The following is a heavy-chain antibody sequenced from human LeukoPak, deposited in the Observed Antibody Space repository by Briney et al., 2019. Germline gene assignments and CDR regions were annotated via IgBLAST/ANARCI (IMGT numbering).Heavy chain of an antibody. CDR1: GGSISSYY. D-gene: IGHD3-10*02. CDR2: TYYSGST. Sequence: SETLSLTCTVSGGSISSYYWSWIRQPPGKGLEWIGYTYYSGSTNYNPSLKSRVTISVDTSKNQFSLKLSSVTAADTAVYYCAMSPPWYYYYYMDVWGKGTTVTVSS. CDR3: AMSPPWYYYYYMDV. V-gene: IGHV4-59*01. J-gene: IGHJ6*03.